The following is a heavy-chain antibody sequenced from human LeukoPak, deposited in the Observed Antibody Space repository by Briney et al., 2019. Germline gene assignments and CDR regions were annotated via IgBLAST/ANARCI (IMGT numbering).Heavy chain of an antibody. CDR1: GGSISSYY. CDR2: VYYSGST. V-gene: IGHV4-59*01. CDR3: AREMVASDAFDI. Sequence: SETLSLTCTVSGGSISSYYWSWIRQPPGKGLEWIGYVYYSGSTNYNPSLKSRVTISVDTSKNQFSLKLSSVTAADTAVYYCAREMVASDAFDIWGQGTMVTVSS. J-gene: IGHJ3*02. D-gene: IGHD5-12*01.